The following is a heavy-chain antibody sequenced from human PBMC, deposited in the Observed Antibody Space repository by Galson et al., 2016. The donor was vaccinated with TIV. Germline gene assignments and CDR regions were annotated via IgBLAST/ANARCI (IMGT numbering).Heavy chain of an antibody. CDR3: AKRRNYGGYALER. CDR1: GFTFNNYA. J-gene: IGHJ3*01. Sequence: SLRISCAASGFTFNNYAMHWVRQAPGKGLEWVSGISGSGGITHIAESVKGRFAISRDNSRDTLYLQLNSLRAEDTAVYYCAKRRNYGGYALERWGQGTMVTVSS. D-gene: IGHD4-17*01. CDR2: ISGSGGIT. V-gene: IGHV3-23*01.